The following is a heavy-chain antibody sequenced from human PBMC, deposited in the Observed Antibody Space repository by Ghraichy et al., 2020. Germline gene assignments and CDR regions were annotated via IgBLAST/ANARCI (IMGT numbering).Heavy chain of an antibody. CDR3: AKDKFGDSSGYIFDY. Sequence: GESLNISCAASGFTFSSYAMSWVRQAPGKGLEWVSAISGSGGSTYYADSVKGRFTISRDNSKNTLYLQMNSLRAEDTAVYYCAKDKFGDSSGYIFDYWGQGTLVTVSS. V-gene: IGHV3-23*01. CDR2: ISGSGGST. J-gene: IGHJ4*02. D-gene: IGHD3-22*01. CDR1: GFTFSSYA.